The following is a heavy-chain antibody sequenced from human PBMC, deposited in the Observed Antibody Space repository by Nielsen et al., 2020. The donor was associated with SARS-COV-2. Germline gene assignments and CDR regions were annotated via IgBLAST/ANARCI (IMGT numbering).Heavy chain of an antibody. CDR1: GFTFNINA. V-gene: IGHV3-23*01. CDR3: AKDGVVRGDALDL. J-gene: IGHJ3*01. Sequence: GESLKISCAASGFTFNINAMAWVRRAPGRGLQWVTGVSASGGSTYYTDSVKGRFSISRDNSKNTLFLQMHSLRVEDTAVYYCAKDGVVRGDALDLWGQGTMVTVSS. D-gene: IGHD3-10*01. CDR2: VSASGGST.